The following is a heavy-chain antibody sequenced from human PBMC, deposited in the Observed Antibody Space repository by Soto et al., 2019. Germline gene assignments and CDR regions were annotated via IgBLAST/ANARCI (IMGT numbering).Heavy chain of an antibody. CDR3: ARDRGRLAVAAPPNY. Sequence: GGSLRLSCAASGFTFSSYAMHWVRQAPGKGLEWVAVISYDGSNKYYAESVKGRFTISRDNSQNTLYLQMNSLRAEDTAVYYCARDRGRLAVAAPPNYWGQGTLVTVSS. V-gene: IGHV3-30-3*01. J-gene: IGHJ4*02. D-gene: IGHD6-19*01. CDR1: GFTFSSYA. CDR2: ISYDGSNK.